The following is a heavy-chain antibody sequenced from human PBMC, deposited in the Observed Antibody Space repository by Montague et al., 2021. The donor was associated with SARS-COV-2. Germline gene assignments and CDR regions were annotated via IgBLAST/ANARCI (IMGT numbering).Heavy chain of an antibody. V-gene: IGHV4-31*03. CDR2: IYYSGST. CDR1: GGSISSGGYY. J-gene: IGHJ3*02. Sequence: TLSLTCTVSGGSISSGGYYWSWIRQHPGKGLEWIGYIYYSGSTYYNPSLKSRVTISVDTSKNQFSLKLSSVTAADTAVYYCARVQGITMIVVVIGAFDIGGQGKRVTVSS. CDR3: ARVQGITMIVVVIGAFDI. D-gene: IGHD3-22*01.